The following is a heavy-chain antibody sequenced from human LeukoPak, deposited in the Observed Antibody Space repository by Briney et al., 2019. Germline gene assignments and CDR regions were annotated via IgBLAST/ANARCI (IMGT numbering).Heavy chain of an antibody. J-gene: IGHJ6*02. CDR2: INHSGST. D-gene: IGHD3-9*01. V-gene: IGHV4-34*01. CDR3: ARGLLTSYYYGMDV. Sequence: SETLSLTCTVSGGSISSYYWSWIRQPPGKGLEWIGEINHSGSTNYNPSLKSRITISVDTSKNQFSLKLSSVTAADTAVYYCARGLLTSYYYGMDVWGQGTTVTVSS. CDR1: GGSISSYY.